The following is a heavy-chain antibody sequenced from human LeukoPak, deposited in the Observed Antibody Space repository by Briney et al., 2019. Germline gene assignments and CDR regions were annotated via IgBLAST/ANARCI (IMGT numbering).Heavy chain of an antibody. CDR1: GGTFGSYA. CDR3: ARGFNIIYDMDA. V-gene: IGHV1-69*13. D-gene: IGHD2/OR15-2a*01. CDR2: IIPNFGTA. J-gene: IGHJ6*03. Sequence: SVKVSCKASGGTFGSYAISWVRQAPGQGLEGMGGIIPNFGTANYAQKFQRRVTIPSDESTSTADMELRSQRTEGTALYYSARGFNIIYDMDAWGKRATCSVSS.